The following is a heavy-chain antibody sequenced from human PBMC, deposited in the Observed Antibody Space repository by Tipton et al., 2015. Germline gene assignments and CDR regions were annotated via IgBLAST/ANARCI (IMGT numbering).Heavy chain of an antibody. D-gene: IGHD2-15*01. CDR1: GFSSSLYY. CDR3: AKEAIVATLIQEKGYFDY. Sequence: SLRLSCAASGFSSSLYYINWVRQAPGKGLEWVSAVGGSGTDTSYADSVKGRFSISRDNSKNTLYLQMNSLRADDTAVYYCAKEAIVATLIQEKGYFDYWGQGTLVTVSS. CDR2: VGGSGTDT. J-gene: IGHJ4*02. V-gene: IGHV3-23*01.